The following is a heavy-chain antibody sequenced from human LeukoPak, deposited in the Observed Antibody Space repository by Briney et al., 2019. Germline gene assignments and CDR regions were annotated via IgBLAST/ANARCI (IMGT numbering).Heavy chain of an antibody. CDR2: ISSSSSYI. CDR3: ARDSVTRGGAQRLFDY. V-gene: IGHV3-21*01. Sequence: GGSLRLSCAASGFTFSSYNMNWVRQAPGKGLEWVSSISSSSSYIYYADSVKGRFTISRDNAKNSLYLRLNSLRAEDTAVYYCARDSVTRGGAQRLFDYWGQGTLVTVSS. D-gene: IGHD5-24*01. J-gene: IGHJ4*02. CDR1: GFTFSSYN.